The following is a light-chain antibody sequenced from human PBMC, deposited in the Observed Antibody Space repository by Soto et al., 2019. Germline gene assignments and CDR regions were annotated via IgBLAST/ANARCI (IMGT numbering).Light chain of an antibody. CDR1: QSISNY. J-gene: IGKJ1*01. Sequence: DIQMTQSPSSLTASVGDRVSITCRARQSISNYLNWFQQNPGKAPKLLIYAASSLQSGVPSRFSGSGSGTDFTLTITSLQPEDFATYYCQQSYTTPWTFGQGTKADIK. V-gene: IGKV1-39*01. CDR2: AAS. CDR3: QQSYTTPWT.